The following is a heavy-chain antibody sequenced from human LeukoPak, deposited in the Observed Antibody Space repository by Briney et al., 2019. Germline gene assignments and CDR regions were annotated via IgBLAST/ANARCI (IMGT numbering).Heavy chain of an antibody. CDR2: TSGENGNT. CDR3: ARWGVHGTTTYCFDY. Sequence: GASVKVSCKTSGYSFTNYGISWMRQAPGQGPEWMGWTSGENGNTNYAQKFQARFTMTTNTSTGVAYMELRSLRSDDTAVYYCARWGVHGTTTYCFDYWGQGSLVTVSS. V-gene: IGHV1-18*04. D-gene: IGHD2/OR15-2a*01. J-gene: IGHJ4*02. CDR1: GYSFTNYG.